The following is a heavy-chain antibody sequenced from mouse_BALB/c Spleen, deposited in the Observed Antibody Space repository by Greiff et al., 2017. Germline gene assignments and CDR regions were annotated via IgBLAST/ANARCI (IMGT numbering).Heavy chain of an antibody. V-gene: IGHV5-15*02. J-gene: IGHJ2*01. CDR2: ISNLAYSI. CDR1: GFTFSDYG. Sequence: EVMLVESGGGLVQPGGSRKLSCAASGFTFSDYGMAWVRQAPGKGPEWVAFISNLAYSIYYADTVTGRFTISRENAKNTLYLEMSSLRSEDTAMYYCAREGLLRYLDYWGQGTTLTVSS. CDR3: AREGLLRYLDY. D-gene: IGHD1-1*01.